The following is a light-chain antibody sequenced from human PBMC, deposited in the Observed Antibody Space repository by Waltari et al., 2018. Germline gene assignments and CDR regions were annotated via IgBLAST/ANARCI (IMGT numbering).Light chain of an antibody. J-gene: IGLJ2*01. CDR3: SSRELSGHVV. CDR1: IPRTYY. Sequence: SSDLTLDPAVSVALGQTVRITCQGDIPRTYYGNWCRQKPGQPPELVIYGKNNRPSGIPDRFSASSSGNTASLIITGAQAEDEADYYCSSRELSGHVVFGGGTRLTVL. CDR2: GKN. V-gene: IGLV3-19*01.